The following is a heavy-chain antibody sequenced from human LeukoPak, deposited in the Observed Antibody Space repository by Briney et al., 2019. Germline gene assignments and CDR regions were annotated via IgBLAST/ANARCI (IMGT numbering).Heavy chain of an antibody. J-gene: IGHJ5*02. D-gene: IGHD2-15*01. V-gene: IGHV5-51*01. Sequence: GESLKISCKGSGYSFTSYWIGWVRQMPGKGLEWMGIIYPGDSDTRYSPSFQGQVTISADKSISTAYLQWSSLKASDTAMYYCARLAGYCSGGSCSLPNWFDPWGRGTLVTVSS. CDR2: IYPGDSDT. CDR1: GYSFTSYW. CDR3: ARLAGYCSGGSCSLPNWFDP.